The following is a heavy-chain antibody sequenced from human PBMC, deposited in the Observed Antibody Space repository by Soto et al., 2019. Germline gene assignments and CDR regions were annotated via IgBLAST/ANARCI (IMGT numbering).Heavy chain of an antibody. CDR2: ISAYNGNT. CDR3: AREGYYDGSGSYRWTFDY. Sequence: ASVKVSCKASGYTFTSYGISWVRQAPGQGLEWMGWISAYNGNTNYAQKLQGRVTMTTDTSTSTAYMELRSLRSDDTAVYYCAREGYYDGSGSYRWTFDYWGQGTLVTVSS. V-gene: IGHV1-18*01. CDR1: GYTFTSYG. J-gene: IGHJ4*02. D-gene: IGHD3-10*01.